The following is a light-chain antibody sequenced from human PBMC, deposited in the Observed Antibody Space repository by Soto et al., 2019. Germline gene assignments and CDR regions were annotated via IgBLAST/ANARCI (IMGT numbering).Light chain of an antibody. V-gene: IGKV1D-12*01. CDR2: AAS. Sequence: DIQMTQSPCSLSASVGDRVTITCRASQDISSWLAWFQQKPGQAPKLLIYAASSLQSGVPSRFSGSGSGTDFTLTIASLQPEDFATYHCQQSDSFPYTFGQGTKLEIK. CDR3: QQSDSFPYT. CDR1: QDISSW. J-gene: IGKJ2*01.